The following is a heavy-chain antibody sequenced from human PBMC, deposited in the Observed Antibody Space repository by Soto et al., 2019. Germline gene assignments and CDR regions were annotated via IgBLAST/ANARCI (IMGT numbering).Heavy chain of an antibody. CDR1: GYTFTGYY. D-gene: IGHD2-2*01. CDR3: ARSGLVVVPAAISFDY. J-gene: IGHJ4*02. CDR2: INPNSGGT. Sequence: AASVKVSCKASGYTFTGYYMHWVRQAPGQGLEWMGWINPNSGGTNYAQKFQGRVTMTRDTSISTAYMELSRLRSDDTAVYYCARSGLVVVPAAISFDYWGQGTLVTVS. V-gene: IGHV1-2*02.